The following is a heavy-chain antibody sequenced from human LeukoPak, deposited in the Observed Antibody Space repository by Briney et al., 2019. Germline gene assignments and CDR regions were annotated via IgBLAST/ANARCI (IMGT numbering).Heavy chain of an antibody. Sequence: PSETLSLTCTVSGGSISSYYWSWIRQPAVKGLEWIGRIYTSGSTNYNPSLKSRVTMSVDTSKNQFSLKLSSVTAADTAVYYCARHHHSETYSFFSFWGQGTLVTVSS. V-gene: IGHV4-4*07. CDR1: GGSISSYY. CDR2: IYTSGST. D-gene: IGHD1-26*01. J-gene: IGHJ4*02. CDR3: ARHHHSETYSFFSF.